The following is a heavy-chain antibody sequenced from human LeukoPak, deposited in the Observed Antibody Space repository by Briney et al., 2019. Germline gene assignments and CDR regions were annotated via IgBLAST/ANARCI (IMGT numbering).Heavy chain of an antibody. V-gene: IGHV3-20*04. CDR1: GFTFDDYG. J-gene: IGHJ4*02. CDR2: INWSGGRT. D-gene: IGHD3-22*01. Sequence: GGSLRLSCAASGFTFDDYGMSWVRQAPGKGLEWVSGINWSGGRTGYADSVKGRFTISRDNAKNSLYLQMNSLRVEDTAVYYCAKEDSNSGYNFDYWGQGTLVTVSS. CDR3: AKEDSNSGYNFDY.